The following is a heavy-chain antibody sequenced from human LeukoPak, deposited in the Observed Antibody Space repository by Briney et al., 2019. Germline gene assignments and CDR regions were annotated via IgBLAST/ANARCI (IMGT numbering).Heavy chain of an antibody. CDR3: ARVSIAVAGGFEY. D-gene: IGHD6-19*01. CDR2: ISSSSRYI. V-gene: IGHV3-21*06. Sequence: GGSLRLSCAASGFTFSSYNMNWVRQAPGKGLEWVSSISSSSRYISYADSMKGRFTISRDNAKNSLYLQMNSLRAEDTAVYYCARVSIAVAGGFEYWGQGTLVTVSS. J-gene: IGHJ4*02. CDR1: GFTFSSYN.